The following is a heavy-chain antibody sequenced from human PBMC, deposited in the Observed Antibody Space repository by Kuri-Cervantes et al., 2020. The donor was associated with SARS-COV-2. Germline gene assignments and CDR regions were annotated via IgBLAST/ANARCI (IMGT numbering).Heavy chain of an antibody. V-gene: IGHV3-64D*08. CDR3: VKVSRGSPEYY. D-gene: IGHD1-26*01. Sequence: GGSLRLSCSASGFTFSNYAMHWVREAPGGGLEYVSAISSNGGGTYYADSVKGRFTISRDNSKNTLFLQMSSLRAEDTSIYYCVKVSRGSPEYYWGRGTLVTVSS. CDR2: ISSNGGGT. J-gene: IGHJ4*02. CDR1: GFTFSNYA.